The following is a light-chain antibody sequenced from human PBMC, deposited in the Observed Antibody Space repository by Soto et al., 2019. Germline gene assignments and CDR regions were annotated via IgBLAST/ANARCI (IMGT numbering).Light chain of an antibody. CDR1: QSLSGW. Sequence: DIHITQSPSTLSASIGDRVTISCRASQSLSGWLAWYQQTPGKAPKLLISDAFRLESGVPSRFRGSGSGTEFPLTISSLQPGHSETYYCQQYGSDPWTFGRGTKVDIK. CDR3: QQYGSDPWT. V-gene: IGKV1-5*01. J-gene: IGKJ1*01. CDR2: DAF.